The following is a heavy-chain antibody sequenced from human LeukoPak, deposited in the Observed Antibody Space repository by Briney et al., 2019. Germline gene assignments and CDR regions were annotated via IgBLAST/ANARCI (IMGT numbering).Heavy chain of an antibody. Sequence: SETLSLACTVSGGSISSGDYYWSWIRQPPGKGLEWIGYICYSGSTYYNPSLKSRVTISVDTSKNQFSLKLSSVTAADTAVYYCAREPFDSSGYYYSYFDYWGQGTLVTVSS. CDR2: ICYSGST. J-gene: IGHJ4*02. D-gene: IGHD3-22*01. CDR3: AREPFDSSGYYYSYFDY. CDR1: GGSISSGDYY. V-gene: IGHV4-30-4*01.